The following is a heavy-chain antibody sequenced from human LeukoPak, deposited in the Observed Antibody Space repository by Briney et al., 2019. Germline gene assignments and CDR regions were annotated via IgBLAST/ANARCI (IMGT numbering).Heavy chain of an antibody. Sequence: ASVKVSCKASGYTFTGYYMHWVRQAPGQGLEWMGRINPNSGGTNYAQKFQGRVTMTRDTSISTAYMELSRLRSDDTAVYYCARGYYDSSGYYYYAFDIWGQGTMVTVSS. J-gene: IGHJ3*02. CDR1: GYTFTGYY. CDR3: ARGYYDSSGYYYYAFDI. D-gene: IGHD3-22*01. V-gene: IGHV1-2*06. CDR2: INPNSGGT.